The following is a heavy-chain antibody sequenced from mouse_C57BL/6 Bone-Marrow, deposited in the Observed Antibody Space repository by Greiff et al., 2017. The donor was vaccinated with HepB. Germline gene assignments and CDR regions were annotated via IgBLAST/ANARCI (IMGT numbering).Heavy chain of an antibody. CDR2: IDPSDSYT. CDR1: GYTFTSYW. CDR3: ARRGDGFFYAMDY. V-gene: IGHV1-59*01. Sequence: QVQLQQPGAELVRPGTSVKLSCKASGYTFTSYWMHWVKQRPGQGLEWIGVIDPSDSYTNYNQKFKGKATLTVDTSSSTAYMQLSSLTSEDSAVYYCARRGDGFFYAMDYWGQGTSVTVSS. J-gene: IGHJ4*01. D-gene: IGHD2-3*01.